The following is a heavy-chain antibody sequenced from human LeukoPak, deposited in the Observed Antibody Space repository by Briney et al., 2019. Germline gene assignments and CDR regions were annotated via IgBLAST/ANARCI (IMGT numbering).Heavy chain of an antibody. J-gene: IGHJ1*01. Sequence: PGRSLRLSCSASGFTFSNYAMYWVRQAPGKGLEWVAVISYRGNNAYYADSMEGRFTVSRDNSKNTLYLQINSLRAEDTAMYYCAKSSDSSGYYSAEYFQHWGQGTLVTVSS. D-gene: IGHD3-22*01. CDR3: AKSSDSSGYYSAEYFQH. V-gene: IGHV3-30-3*02. CDR1: GFTFSNYA. CDR2: ISYRGNNA.